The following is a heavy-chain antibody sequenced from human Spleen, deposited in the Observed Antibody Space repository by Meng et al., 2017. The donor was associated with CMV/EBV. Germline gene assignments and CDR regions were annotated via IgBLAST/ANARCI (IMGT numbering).Heavy chain of an antibody. CDR2: IRFDGTYK. V-gene: IGHV3-30*02. D-gene: IGHD2-8*01. CDR1: GFTFSNYG. Sequence: TYGFTFSNYGMHWVRQAPGKGLEWVAFIRFDGTYKHYVDSVNGRFTISKDTSRNTLYLQMNSLRIEDTAVYYCAKDLMMGPSALDSWGQGTLVTVSS. CDR3: AKDLMMGPSALDS. J-gene: IGHJ4*02.